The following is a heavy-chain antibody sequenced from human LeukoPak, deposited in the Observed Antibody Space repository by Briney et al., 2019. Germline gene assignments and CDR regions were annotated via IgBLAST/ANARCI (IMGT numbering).Heavy chain of an antibody. J-gene: IGHJ4*02. CDR2: VMAIFGTA. CDR1: GGTFSSDA. V-gene: IGHV1-69*05. Sequence: SVKVSCKASGGTFSSDAISSVRQAPGQALEWMGGVMAIFGTANSAQKFHGRVTITTDESTSTAYRELSSPRSEDPTVYYCTRVACSCTSCYSVYYFDYWGQGTLVTVSS. D-gene: IGHD2-2*02. CDR3: TRVACSCTSCYSVYYFDY.